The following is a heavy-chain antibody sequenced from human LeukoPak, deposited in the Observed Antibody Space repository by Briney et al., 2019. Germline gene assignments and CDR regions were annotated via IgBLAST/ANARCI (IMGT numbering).Heavy chain of an antibody. CDR3: ARDIGTDYGDFSDASDI. J-gene: IGHJ3*02. CDR2: ISAYNGNT. V-gene: IGHV1-18*01. D-gene: IGHD4-17*01. Sequence: ASVKVSCKASGYTFTSYGISWVRQAPGQGLEWMGWISAYNGNTNYAQKLQGRVTMTTDTSTSTAYMELRSLRSDDTAVYYCARDIGTDYGDFSDASDIWGQGTMVTVSS. CDR1: GYTFTSYG.